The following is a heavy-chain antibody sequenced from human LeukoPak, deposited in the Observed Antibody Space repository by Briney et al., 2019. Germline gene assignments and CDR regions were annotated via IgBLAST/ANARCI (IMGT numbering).Heavy chain of an antibody. J-gene: IGHJ6*02. CDR1: GFTFSSYA. CDR2: ISGSGGST. V-gene: IGHV3-23*01. Sequence: GGSLRLSCAASGFTFSSYAMSWVRQAPGKGLEWVSAISGSGGSTYYADSVKGRFTISRDNSKNTLYLQMNSLRAEDTAVYYCAKDLLGATTVYYGMDVWGQGTTVTVSS. CDR3: AKDLLGATTVYYGMDV. D-gene: IGHD1-26*01.